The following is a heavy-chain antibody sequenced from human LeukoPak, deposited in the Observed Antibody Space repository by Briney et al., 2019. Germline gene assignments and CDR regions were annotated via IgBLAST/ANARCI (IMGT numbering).Heavy chain of an antibody. Sequence: GASVKVSCKASGYTFTGYYMHWVRQAPGQGLEWMGWINPNSGGTNYAQKFQGRVTMTRDTSISTAYMELSRLRSDDTAVYYCARDRWMTTFGGAYYFDYWGQGTLVTVSS. D-gene: IGHD3-16*01. J-gene: IGHJ4*02. CDR3: ARDRWMTTFGGAYYFDY. V-gene: IGHV1-2*02. CDR2: INPNSGGT. CDR1: GYTFTGYY.